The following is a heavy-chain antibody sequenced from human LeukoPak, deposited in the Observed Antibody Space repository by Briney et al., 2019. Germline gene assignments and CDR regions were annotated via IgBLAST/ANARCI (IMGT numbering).Heavy chain of an antibody. Sequence: GGSLRLSCTASGFTFNSFCMTWVRQAPGKGLEWVSTISGGGGSTYYADSVKGRFTISRDNSKNTLYLQVNSLRAEDTAVYYCAKGGKWDVTPFDYWGQGTLVTVSS. CDR2: ISGGGGST. CDR1: GFTFNSFC. CDR3: AKGGKWDVTPFDY. J-gene: IGHJ4*02. D-gene: IGHD1-26*01. V-gene: IGHV3-23*01.